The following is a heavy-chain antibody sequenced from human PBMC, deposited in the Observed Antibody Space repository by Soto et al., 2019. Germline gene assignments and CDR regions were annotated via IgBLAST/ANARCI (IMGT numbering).Heavy chain of an antibody. J-gene: IGHJ6*02. CDR1: GFTVSSNY. D-gene: IGHD1-26*01. CDR2: IYSGGST. V-gene: IGHV3-53*01. CDR3: AREWELLNYCGMDV. Sequence: EVQLVESGGGLIQPGGSLRLSCAASGFTVSSNYMSWVRQAPGKGLEWVSVIYSGGSTYYADSVKGRFTISRDNSKNPMHLQMNSLRADDTAVYSCAREWELLNYCGMDVWGHGTTVTISS.